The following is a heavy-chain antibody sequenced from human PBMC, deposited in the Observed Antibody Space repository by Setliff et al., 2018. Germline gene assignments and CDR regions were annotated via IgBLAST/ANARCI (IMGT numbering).Heavy chain of an antibody. CDR1: GDSIGRGGFH. CDR3: ARERYFDWFFED. CDR2: IDTSGSP. D-gene: IGHD3-9*01. J-gene: IGHJ4*01. V-gene: IGHV4-61*02. Sequence: SETLSLTCTVSGDSIGRGGFHWSRVRQPAGKGLEWIGRIDTSGSPDYNPSFKSRVTISRDTSTNQFSLKLGSVTAADTAVYYCARERYFDWFFEDWGHGTLVTVSS.